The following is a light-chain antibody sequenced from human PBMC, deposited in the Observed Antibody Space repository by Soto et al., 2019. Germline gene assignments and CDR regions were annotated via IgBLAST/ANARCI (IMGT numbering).Light chain of an antibody. Sequence: SYELTQPPSMSVSPAQTATIACSGDKLGDKYVCWYQQKSGESPILVIYQDTKRPSGIPERFSGSNSGSTATLTISGTQSIDEADYYCQAWDGGTVVFGGGTKLTVL. CDR2: QDT. V-gene: IGLV3-1*01. CDR3: QAWDGGTVV. J-gene: IGLJ2*01. CDR1: KLGDKY.